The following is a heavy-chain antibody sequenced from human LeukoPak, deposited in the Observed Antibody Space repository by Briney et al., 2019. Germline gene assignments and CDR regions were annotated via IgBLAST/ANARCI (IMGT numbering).Heavy chain of an antibody. CDR3: AVEGDITSFGVGPDY. V-gene: IGHV1-69*13. J-gene: IGHJ4*02. Sequence: SVKLSCKASGGTFSSYAISWVRQAPGQGLEWMGGIIPIFGTANCAQMFQGRVTITADESTSTAYMELSSLRSEDTAVYYCAVEGDITSFGVGPDYWGQGTLVTVSS. CDR2: IIPIFGTA. CDR1: GGTFSSYA. D-gene: IGHD3-3*01.